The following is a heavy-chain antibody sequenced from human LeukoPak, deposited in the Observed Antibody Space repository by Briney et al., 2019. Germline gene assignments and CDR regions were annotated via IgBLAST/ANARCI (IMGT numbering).Heavy chain of an antibody. Sequence: GGSLRLSCAASGFTFSSYGMHWVRQAPGKGLEWVAVISYDGSNKYYADSVKGRFTISRDNSKNTLYLQMNSLRAEDAAVYYCARRAGAYSHPYDYWGQGTLVTVSS. CDR3: ARRAGAYSHPYDY. CDR2: ISYDGSNK. V-gene: IGHV3-30*03. CDR1: GFTFSSYG. J-gene: IGHJ4*02. D-gene: IGHD4/OR15-4a*01.